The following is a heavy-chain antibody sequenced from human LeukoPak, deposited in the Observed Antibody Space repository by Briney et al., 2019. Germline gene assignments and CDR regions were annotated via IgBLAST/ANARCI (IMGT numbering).Heavy chain of an antibody. D-gene: IGHD5-24*01. CDR1: GFTFSSYA. CDR2: ISGSGGGT. Sequence: PGGSLRLSCAASGFTFSSYAMSWVRQAPGKGLEWVSAISGSGGGTYYADSVKGRFTISRDNAKNSLYLQMNSLRAEDTAVYYCARFSTRDDSFDYWGQGTLVTVSS. J-gene: IGHJ4*02. V-gene: IGHV3-23*01. CDR3: ARFSTRDDSFDY.